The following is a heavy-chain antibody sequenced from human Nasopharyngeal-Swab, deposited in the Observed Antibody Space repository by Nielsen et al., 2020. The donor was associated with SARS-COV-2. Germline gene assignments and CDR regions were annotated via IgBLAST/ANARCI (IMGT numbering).Heavy chain of an antibody. Sequence: GESLKISCAASGFTFSSYDMHWVRQATGKGPEWVSAIGTAGDLYYPGSVKGRFTISRENAKNSLYLQMNSLRAGDTAVYYCARGAYCGGDCYSDYYYYMDVWGKGTTVTVSS. CDR3: ARGAYCGGDCYSDYYYYMDV. J-gene: IGHJ6*03. V-gene: IGHV3-13*05. D-gene: IGHD2-21*02. CDR2: IGTAGDL. CDR1: GFTFSSYD.